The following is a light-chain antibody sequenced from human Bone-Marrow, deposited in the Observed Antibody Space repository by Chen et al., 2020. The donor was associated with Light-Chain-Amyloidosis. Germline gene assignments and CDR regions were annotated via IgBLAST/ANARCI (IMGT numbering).Light chain of an antibody. Sequence: SYVLTQPSSVSVAPGQTATIACGGNNIGSTSVHWYPQTPGQAPLLVVYDDSDRPSGIPERLSGSNPGNTATLTISRVEAGDEADYYCQVWDRSSDRPVFGGGTKLTVL. CDR2: DDS. CDR3: QVWDRSSDRPV. V-gene: IGLV3-21*02. J-gene: IGLJ3*02. CDR1: NIGSTS.